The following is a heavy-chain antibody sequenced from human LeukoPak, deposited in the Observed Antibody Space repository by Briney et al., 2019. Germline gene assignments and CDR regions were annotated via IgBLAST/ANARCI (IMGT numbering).Heavy chain of an antibody. J-gene: IGHJ3*02. Sequence: GESLKISCKGSGFSFTSYWIAWVRQMPGKGLEWMGIIYLGDSETRYSPSFQGQVTMSVDKSISTAYLQWSSLKASDTAMFYCARQEMARGHGTFDIWGQGTMVTVSS. V-gene: IGHV5-51*01. CDR2: IYLGDSET. D-gene: IGHD5-24*01. CDR1: GFSFTSYW. CDR3: ARQEMARGHGTFDI.